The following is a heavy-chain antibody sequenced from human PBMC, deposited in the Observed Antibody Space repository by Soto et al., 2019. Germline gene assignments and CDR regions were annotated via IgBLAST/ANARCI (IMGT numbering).Heavy chain of an antibody. CDR2: ISSSSSYI. CDR3: ARVLMVRGVSSSGYYYYYMDV. Sequence: EVQLVESGGGLVKPGGSLRLSCAASGFTFSSYSMNWVRQAPGKGLEWVSSISSSSSYIYYADSVKGRFTISRDNAKNSLTLQMNSLRAEDTAVYYCARVLMVRGVSSSGYYYYYMDVWGKGTTVTVSS. J-gene: IGHJ6*03. V-gene: IGHV3-21*01. D-gene: IGHD3-10*01. CDR1: GFTFSSYS.